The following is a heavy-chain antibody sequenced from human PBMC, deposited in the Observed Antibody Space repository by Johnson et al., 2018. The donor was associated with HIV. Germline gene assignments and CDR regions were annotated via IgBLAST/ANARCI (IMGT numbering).Heavy chain of an antibody. CDR3: VRDLPIGPAGPNDAFDL. V-gene: IGHV3-7*05. D-gene: IGHD2-2*01. CDR2: IKQDGNEK. J-gene: IGHJ3*01. CDR1: GFTFTSYW. Sequence: VRLVESGGGLVKPGGSLRLSCAASGFTFTSYWMSWVRQAPGKGLEWVANIKQDGNEKYYVDSLKGRFTISRDNAKNSLYLQMNSLRAEDTAVYYCVRDLPIGPAGPNDAFDLWGHGTMVTVSS.